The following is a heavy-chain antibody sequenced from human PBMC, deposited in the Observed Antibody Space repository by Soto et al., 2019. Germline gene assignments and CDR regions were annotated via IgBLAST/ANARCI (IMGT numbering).Heavy chain of an antibody. CDR2: INPSGGST. Sequence: GASVKVSCKASGYTFTSYYMHWVRQAPGQGLEWMGIINPSGGSTSYAQKFQGRVTMTRDTSTSTVYMELSSLRSEDTAVYYCARFFEYGGGACFSTPFDSGGRGPLVPFSS. CDR3: ARFFEYGGGACFSTPFDS. J-gene: IGHJ4*02. V-gene: IGHV1-46*01. D-gene: IGHD2-21*02. CDR1: GYTFTSYY.